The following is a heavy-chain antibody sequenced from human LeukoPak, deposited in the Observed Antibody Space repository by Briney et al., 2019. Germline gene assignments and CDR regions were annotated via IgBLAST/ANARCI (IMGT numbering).Heavy chain of an antibody. CDR3: ARGPATGTAWPFDY. V-gene: IGHV1-46*01. J-gene: IGHJ4*02. CDR1: GYTFTSYY. Sequence: ASVKVSCKASGYTFTSYYLHWVRQAPGQGLEWMGIINPSGGSTRYAQKFQDRVTMTRDTSASTLYMELSSLSSEDTAAYYCARGPATGTAWPFDYWGQGSLVTVSS. D-gene: IGHD6-13*01. CDR2: INPSGGST.